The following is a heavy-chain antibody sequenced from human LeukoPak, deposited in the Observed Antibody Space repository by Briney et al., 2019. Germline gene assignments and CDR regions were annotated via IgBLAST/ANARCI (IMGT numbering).Heavy chain of an antibody. CDR3: ARGSFIGYSFDY. Sequence: SETLSLTCTVSGDSISSGDYYWSWIRQPAGKGLEWIGRISSSGSTNYNPSLKSRVTISVDTSKNQFSLKLSSVTAADTAVYYCARGSFIGYSFDYWGQGTLVTVSS. CDR2: ISSSGST. D-gene: IGHD2-2*03. CDR1: GDSISSGDYY. J-gene: IGHJ4*02. V-gene: IGHV4-61*02.